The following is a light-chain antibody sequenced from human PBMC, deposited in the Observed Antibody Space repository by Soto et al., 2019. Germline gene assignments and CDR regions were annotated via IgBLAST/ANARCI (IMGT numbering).Light chain of an antibody. CDR1: QGIGDT. V-gene: IGKV3-15*01. CDR3: QRYDSLLVT. CDR2: DTS. J-gene: IGKJ1*01. Sequence: EVVLTQSPATLSVSPGEGVTLSCRASQGIGDTLAWYQHKPGQTPRLLIYDTSARATGVPARFSGSRSGPECASSSKRVLFEDFAIYCGQRYDSLLVTFGEGTKVDIK.